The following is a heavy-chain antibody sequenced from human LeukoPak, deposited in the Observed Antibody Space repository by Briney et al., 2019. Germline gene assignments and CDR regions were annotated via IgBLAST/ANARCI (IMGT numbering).Heavy chain of an antibody. CDR1: GFTFSSYA. CDR2: ISYDGSNK. V-gene: IGHV3-30-3*01. Sequence: GGSLRLPCAASGFTFSSYAMHWVRQAPGKGLEWVAVISYDGSNKYYADSVKGRFTISRDNSKNTLYLQMNSLRAEDTAVYYCARAHPGYSSGWYFDYWGQGTLVTVSS. CDR3: ARAHPGYSSGWYFDY. D-gene: IGHD6-19*01. J-gene: IGHJ4*02.